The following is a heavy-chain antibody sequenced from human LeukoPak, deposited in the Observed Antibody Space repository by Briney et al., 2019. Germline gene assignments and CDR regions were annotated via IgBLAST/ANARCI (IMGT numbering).Heavy chain of an antibody. V-gene: IGHV4-34*01. D-gene: IGHD2-21*02. Sequence: SETLSLTCAVYGGSFSGYYWSWIRQPPGKGLEWIGEINHSGSTNYNPSLKSRVTISVDTSKNQFSLKLSSVTAADTAVYYCARGGDCYLDYWGQGTLVTVSS. CDR1: GGSFSGYY. CDR3: ARGGDCYLDY. J-gene: IGHJ4*02. CDR2: INHSGST.